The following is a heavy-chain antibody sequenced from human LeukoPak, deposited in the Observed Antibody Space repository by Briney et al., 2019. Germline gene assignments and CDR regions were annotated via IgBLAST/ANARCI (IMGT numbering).Heavy chain of an antibody. CDR1: GFTFSNDA. CDR2: ISVGGDST. V-gene: IGHV3-23*01. D-gene: IGHD6-13*01. CDR3: AKEDNAAGMSYYFDY. Sequence: GGSLRFSCAASGFTFSNDAMSWVRQAPGKGLEWVSSISVGGDSTYYADSVKGRFTTSRDNSRNTLFLQINSLRAGDTAIYYCAKEDNAAGMSYYFDYWGQGTLVTVSS. J-gene: IGHJ4*02.